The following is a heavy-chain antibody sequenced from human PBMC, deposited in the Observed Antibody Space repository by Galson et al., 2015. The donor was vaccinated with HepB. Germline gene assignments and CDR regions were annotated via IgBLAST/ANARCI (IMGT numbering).Heavy chain of an antibody. CDR3: ARVPRFLKWLNGDWFGP. CDR2: ISNTASTI. V-gene: IGHV3-48*03. J-gene: IGHJ5*02. CDR1: GFTFSGSA. D-gene: IGHD3-3*01. Sequence: SLRLSCAASGFTFSGSAMHWVRQAPGRGLEWVSYISNTASTIYYADSVKGRFPMSRDDANSSVDLQMNNLRAEDTAVYYCARVPRFLKWLNGDWFGPWGQGTLVTVSS.